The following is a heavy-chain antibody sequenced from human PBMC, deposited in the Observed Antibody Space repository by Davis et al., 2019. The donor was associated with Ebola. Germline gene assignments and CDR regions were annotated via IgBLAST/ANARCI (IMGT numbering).Heavy chain of an antibody. V-gene: IGHV5-51*01. CDR3: ARRGYSYGLDV. J-gene: IGHJ6*02. D-gene: IGHD2-2*03. CDR1: GYTFSMYW. Sequence: GESLKISCKVSGYTFSMYWIGWVRHLPGKGLEWMGFIYPDDSDTRFGPTFQGQVTISVDKSISTAYLHWNSLRASDTATYFCARRGYSYGLDVWGQGTTVTVSS. CDR2: IYPDDSDT.